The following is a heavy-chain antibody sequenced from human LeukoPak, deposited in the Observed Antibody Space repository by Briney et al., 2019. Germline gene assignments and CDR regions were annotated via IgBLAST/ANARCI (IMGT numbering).Heavy chain of an antibody. Sequence: GGSLRLSCAASGFTFNSYPMNWVRQAPGRGLEWVSFISTSSSYIYYGDSVKGRFTVSRDNAKNSLYLQMNSLRAEDTAVYYCARDPYGGNDGFDYWGQGTLVTVSS. V-gene: IGHV3-21*01. D-gene: IGHD4-23*01. CDR1: GFTFNSYP. CDR3: ARDPYGGNDGFDY. J-gene: IGHJ4*02. CDR2: ISTSSSYI.